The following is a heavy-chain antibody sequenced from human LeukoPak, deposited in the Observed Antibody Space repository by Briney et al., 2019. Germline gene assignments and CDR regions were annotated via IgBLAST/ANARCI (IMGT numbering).Heavy chain of an antibody. D-gene: IGHD5-24*01. J-gene: IGHJ5*02. Sequence: GGSLRLSCAVSGFTFSSYWMIWFRQAPGKGLEWVAHINQDGSVKNYVDSVKGRFTISRDNAKNSLYLQMNSLRAEDTAVYYCARDLGDGYNSWGQGTLVTVSS. CDR1: GFTFSSYW. V-gene: IGHV3-7*01. CDR2: INQDGSVK. CDR3: ARDLGDGYNS.